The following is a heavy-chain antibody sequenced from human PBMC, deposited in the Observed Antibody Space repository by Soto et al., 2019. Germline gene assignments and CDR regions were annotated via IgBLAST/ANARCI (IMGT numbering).Heavy chain of an antibody. D-gene: IGHD1-1*01. CDR2: LSDNVGTT. CDR3: AKHFIGGRLQSPFDL. CDR1: GVPFGTLP. J-gene: IGHJ4*02. Sequence: EVQLVESGGGLVQPGGSLRLSWAVSGVPFGTLPMNWVRQAPGKGLEWVSGLSDNVGTTHYAYSVKGRFTISRDKSKKTLYLQMNNLRAEDTAVYYCAKHFIGGRLQSPFDLWGQGTLVTVSS. V-gene: IGHV3-23*04.